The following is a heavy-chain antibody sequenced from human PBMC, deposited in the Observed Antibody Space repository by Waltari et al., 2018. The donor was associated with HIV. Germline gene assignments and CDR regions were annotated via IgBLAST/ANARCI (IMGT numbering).Heavy chain of an antibody. CDR2: ISYDGSNK. CDR1: GFPVRSSA. Sequence: QVQLVESGGGVVQPGRSLSLSSAASGFPVRSSAMHCVRQAPGKGLGWVAIISYDGSNKCYTDSVKGRVTVSRDNSTSPLYLQMNSLRPEDTAVYYCARDPNRLTRVGPGHCDYWGQGALVTVSS. CDR3: ARDPNRLTRVGPGHCDY. D-gene: IGHD1-26*01. J-gene: IGHJ4*02. V-gene: IGHV3-30*10.